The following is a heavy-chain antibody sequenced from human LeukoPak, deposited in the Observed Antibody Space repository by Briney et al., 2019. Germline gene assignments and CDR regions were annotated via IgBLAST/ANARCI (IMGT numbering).Heavy chain of an antibody. D-gene: IGHD2-15*01. CDR3: ARDRSCTGGSCYMDV. Sequence: GGSLRLSCAASGFTFSDYSMNWVRQAPGKGLEWVASISSSSPYIYYTDSVKGRFTISRDNAKNSLYLQMNSLRVEDTAVYYCARDRSCTGGSCYMDVWGRGTTVTVSS. V-gene: IGHV3-21*04. CDR1: GFTFSDYS. J-gene: IGHJ6*03. CDR2: ISSSSPYI.